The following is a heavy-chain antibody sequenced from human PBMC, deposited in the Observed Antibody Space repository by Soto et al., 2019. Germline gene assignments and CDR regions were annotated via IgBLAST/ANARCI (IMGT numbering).Heavy chain of an antibody. CDR2: ISGGSSTI. J-gene: IGHJ4*02. V-gene: IGHV3-11*01. Sequence: GGSLRLSCAASGFTFSDYYMSWIRQAPGKGLEWVSYISGGSSTIYYADSVKGRFSVSRDNAKSSLYLHMDSLRAEDTAVYYCARDPSSLHSADYGDYLGIDYWGQGTLVTVSS. CDR1: GFTFSDYY. CDR3: ARDPSSLHSADYGDYLGIDY. D-gene: IGHD4-17*01.